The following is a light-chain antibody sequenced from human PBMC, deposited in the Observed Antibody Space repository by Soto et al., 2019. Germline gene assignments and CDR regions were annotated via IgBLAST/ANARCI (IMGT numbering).Light chain of an antibody. Sequence: EIVLTQSPGTLSLSPGERATLSCRASQSVSSSYLAWYQQRPGQAPRLLIYGASSRATGIPDRFSGSGSGTDFTLTVRRLVPEDLAVYYCQQDGSAPLTVGGGTKVDIK. J-gene: IGKJ4*02. CDR2: GAS. CDR1: QSVSSSY. V-gene: IGKV3-20*01. CDR3: QQDGSAPLT.